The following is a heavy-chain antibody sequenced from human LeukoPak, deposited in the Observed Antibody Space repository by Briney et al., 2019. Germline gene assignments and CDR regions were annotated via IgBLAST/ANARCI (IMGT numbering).Heavy chain of an antibody. Sequence: SETLSLTCAVYGGSFSGYYWSWIRQSPGKGLEWIGSIYYTGSTYYNPSLKSRVTISVDTSKNQFSLKLSSVTAADTAMYYCARLHYGGNYGYYYYYMDVWGKGTTVTISS. V-gene: IGHV4-34*01. D-gene: IGHD4-23*01. J-gene: IGHJ6*03. CDR3: ARLHYGGNYGYYYYYMDV. CDR2: IYYTGST. CDR1: GGSFSGYY.